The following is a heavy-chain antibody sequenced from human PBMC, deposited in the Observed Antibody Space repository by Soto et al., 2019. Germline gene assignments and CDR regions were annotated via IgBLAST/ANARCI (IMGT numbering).Heavy chain of an antibody. J-gene: IGHJ4*02. Sequence: ASVKVSCKASGYTFTSYYMHWVRQAPGQGLEWMGIINPSGGSTSYAQKYQGRVTMTRDTSTSTVYMELSSLRSEDTAVYYCATLYYDSSGYYPFDYWGQGTLVTVSS. V-gene: IGHV1-46*03. CDR3: ATLYYDSSGYYPFDY. D-gene: IGHD3-22*01. CDR2: INPSGGST. CDR1: GYTFTSYY.